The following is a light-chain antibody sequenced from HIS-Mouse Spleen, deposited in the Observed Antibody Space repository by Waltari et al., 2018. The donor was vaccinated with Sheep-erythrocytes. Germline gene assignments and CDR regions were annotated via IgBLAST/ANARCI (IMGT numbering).Light chain of an antibody. Sequence: SALTQPAPVXGSPGPSITISXTGTCRDVGSXXXVSWYQQPPGKAPKLLIYEGSKRPSGVSNRFSGXKSGNTASLTISGLQAEDEADYYCCSYAGSSTPWVFGGGTKLTVL. CDR1: CRDVGSXXX. J-gene: IGLJ3*02. CDR2: EGS. V-gene: IGLV2-23*01. CDR3: CSYAGSSTPWV.